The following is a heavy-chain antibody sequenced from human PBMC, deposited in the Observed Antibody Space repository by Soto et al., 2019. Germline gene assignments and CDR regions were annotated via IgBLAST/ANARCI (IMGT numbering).Heavy chain of an antibody. Sequence: QVQLVESGGGLVKPGGSLRLSCAASGFTFSDFYMSWIRQAPGKGLEWISYISSGSTNIFYADSVKGRFTVSRDNAKXXXXXXXXXXXXXXXXXXXXXXXXXXXXSDYWGQGTLVTVSS. J-gene: IGHJ4*02. CDR3: XXXXXXXXSDY. CDR2: ISSGSTNI. CDR1: GFTFSDFY. V-gene: IGHV3-11*01.